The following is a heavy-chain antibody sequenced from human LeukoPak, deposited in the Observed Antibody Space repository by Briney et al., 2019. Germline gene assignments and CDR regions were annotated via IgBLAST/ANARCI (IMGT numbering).Heavy chain of an antibody. CDR3: ATLAAALHFDY. Sequence: SETLSLTCAVYGGSFSVYYWSWIRQPPGKGLEWIGEINHSGSTNYNPSPKSRVTISVDTSKNQFSLKLSSVTAADTAVYYCATLAAALHFDYWGQGTLVTVSS. J-gene: IGHJ4*02. CDR1: GGSFSVYY. CDR2: INHSGST. V-gene: IGHV4-34*01. D-gene: IGHD6-13*01.